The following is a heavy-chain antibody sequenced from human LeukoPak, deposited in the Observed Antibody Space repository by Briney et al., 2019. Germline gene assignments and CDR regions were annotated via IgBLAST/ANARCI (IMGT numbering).Heavy chain of an antibody. Sequence: ASVKVSCKASGYTFTSYYMHWVRQAPGQGLEWVGIINPSGGSTSYAKKFEGGVSRTRDTSTTTVYMKLSSLRSEDTAVYYCARVRPGYSSGWSSFDYWGQGTLVTVSS. J-gene: IGHJ4*02. D-gene: IGHD6-19*01. V-gene: IGHV1-46*01. CDR1: GYTFTSYY. CDR3: ARVRPGYSSGWSSFDY. CDR2: INPSGGST.